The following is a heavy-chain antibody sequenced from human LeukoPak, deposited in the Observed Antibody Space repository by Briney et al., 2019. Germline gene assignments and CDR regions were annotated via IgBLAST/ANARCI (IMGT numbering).Heavy chain of an antibody. V-gene: IGHV3-7*01. D-gene: IGHD1-26*01. CDR3: ARRPSYSGSYSAFDI. Sequence: PGGSLRLSCVASGFTFSSYWMSWVRQAPVKGLEWVAKIKQDGSEKYYVDSVKGRFTISRDNAKNSLYLQMNSLRAEDTAVYYCARRPSYSGSYSAFDIWGQGTLVTVSS. CDR1: GFTFSSYW. CDR2: IKQDGSEK. J-gene: IGHJ3*02.